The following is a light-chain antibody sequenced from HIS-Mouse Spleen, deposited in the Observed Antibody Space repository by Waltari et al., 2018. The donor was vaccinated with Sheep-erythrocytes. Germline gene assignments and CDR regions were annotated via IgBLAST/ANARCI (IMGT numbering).Light chain of an antibody. CDR3: YSTDSSGNRDV. Sequence: SYELTQPPSVSVSPGQTARITCSGDALPKNYAYWYQQKSGQAPVLVIYEDSKRPSGIPEGFSGSSSGTMATLTISGAQVEDEADYYCYSTDSSGNRDVFGTGTKVTVL. CDR1: ALPKNY. CDR2: EDS. V-gene: IGLV3-10*01. J-gene: IGLJ1*01.